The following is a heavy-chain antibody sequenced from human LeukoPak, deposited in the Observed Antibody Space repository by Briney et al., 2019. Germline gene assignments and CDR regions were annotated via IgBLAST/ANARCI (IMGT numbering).Heavy chain of an antibody. D-gene: IGHD1-26*01. J-gene: IGHJ4*02. Sequence: PSETLSLTCAVSGGSFSGYYWTWIRQPPGKGLEWIGEINHSETTNYTPSLKSRVTISVDTSKNQFSLKLTSVTAADTAVYYSARREDLTVFFDCWGQGTPVTVSS. V-gene: IGHV4-34*01. CDR2: INHSETT. CDR3: ARREDLTVFFDC. CDR1: GGSFSGYY.